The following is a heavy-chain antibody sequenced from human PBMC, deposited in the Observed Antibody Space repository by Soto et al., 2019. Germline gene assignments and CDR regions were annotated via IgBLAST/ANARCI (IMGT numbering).Heavy chain of an antibody. Sequence: SETLSLTCTVSVGSINSSTYYWGWIRQSPGKGLEWIGYIYYSGSTNYNPSLKSRVTISVDTSKNQFSLKLSSVTAADTAVYYCASGVLAYCGGDCHDAFDIWGQGTMVTVSS. V-gene: IGHV4-61*05. D-gene: IGHD2-21*02. J-gene: IGHJ3*02. CDR1: VGSINSSTYY. CDR2: IYYSGST. CDR3: ASGVLAYCGGDCHDAFDI.